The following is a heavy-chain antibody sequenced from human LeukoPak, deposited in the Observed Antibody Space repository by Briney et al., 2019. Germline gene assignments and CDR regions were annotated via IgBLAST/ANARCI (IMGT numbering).Heavy chain of an antibody. Sequence: SETLSLTCNVSGGSIRSYYWSWIRQPPGKGLEWIAYIHYSGSTNYNPSLKSRVTISLDTSKNQLSLKPYSVTAADTAVYYCATYLFRGDTHYFDYWGQGIVVTVSS. V-gene: IGHV4-59*01. J-gene: IGHJ4*02. D-gene: IGHD3-10*01. CDR1: GGSIRSYY. CDR2: IHYSGST. CDR3: ATYLFRGDTHYFDY.